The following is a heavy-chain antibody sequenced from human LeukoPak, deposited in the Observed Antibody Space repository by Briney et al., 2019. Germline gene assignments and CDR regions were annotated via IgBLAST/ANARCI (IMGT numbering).Heavy chain of an antibody. Sequence: SWVRQAPGKGLEWIGNIYYSGSTYYNPSLPSLKSRLTISVDTSKNQFSLRLTSVTAADTAVYFCVRGPNYVRGSYRYFDYWGQGSLVTVSS. D-gene: IGHD3-16*02. CDR3: VRGPNYVRGSYRYFDY. V-gene: IGHV4-30-4*08. J-gene: IGHJ4*02. CDR2: IYYSGST.